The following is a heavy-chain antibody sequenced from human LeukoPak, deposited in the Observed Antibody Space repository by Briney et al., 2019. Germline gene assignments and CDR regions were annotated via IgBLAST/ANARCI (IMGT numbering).Heavy chain of an antibody. CDR1: GFTFSSYA. D-gene: IGHD2-15*01. CDR3: AKGCCSGGSCWDYFDY. J-gene: IGHJ4*02. CDR2: ISRSGGST. Sequence: PGGSLRLSCAASGFTFSSYAMSWVRQAPGKGLEWVSAISRSGGSTYYADSVKGRFTISRDISKNTLYLQMNSLRAEDTAVYYCAKGCCSGGSCWDYFDYWGQGTLVTVSS. V-gene: IGHV3-23*01.